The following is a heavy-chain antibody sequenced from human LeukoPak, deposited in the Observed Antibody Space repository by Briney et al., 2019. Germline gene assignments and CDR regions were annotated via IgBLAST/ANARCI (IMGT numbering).Heavy chain of an antibody. D-gene: IGHD2-21*01. CDR3: TRSVRNGHIDY. J-gene: IGHJ4*02. Sequence: ASVKVSCKASGYTFTGYYMHWVRQAPGQGLEWMGWMNPNSGDTGYAQTFQGRVTMTRSTSITTAYMELTSLRFEDTAVYYCTRSVRNGHIDYWGQGTLVTVSS. V-gene: IGHV1-8*02. CDR2: MNPNSGDT. CDR1: GYTFTGYY.